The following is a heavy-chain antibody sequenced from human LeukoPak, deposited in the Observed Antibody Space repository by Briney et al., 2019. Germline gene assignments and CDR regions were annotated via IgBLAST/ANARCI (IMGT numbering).Heavy chain of an antibody. V-gene: IGHV3-21*01. CDR3: AREYCSSTSCPNYYMDV. Sequence: PGRSLRLSCAASGFTFSSYGMHWVRQAPGKGLEWVSSISSSSSYIYYADSVKGRFTISRDNAKNSLYLQMNSLRAEDTAVYYCAREYCSSTSCPNYYMDVWGKGTTVTVSS. D-gene: IGHD2-2*01. CDR1: GFTFSSYG. J-gene: IGHJ6*03. CDR2: ISSSSSYI.